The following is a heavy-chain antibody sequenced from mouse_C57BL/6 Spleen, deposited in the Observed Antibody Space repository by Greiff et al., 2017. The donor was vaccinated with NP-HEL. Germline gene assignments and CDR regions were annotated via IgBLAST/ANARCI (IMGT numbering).Heavy chain of an antibody. D-gene: IGHD2-4*01. J-gene: IGHJ3*01. CDR1: GFNIKDYY. CDR3: TKGDYDGAWFAY. V-gene: IGHV14-1*01. CDR2: IDPEDGDT. Sequence: VQLQQSGAELVRPGASVKLSCTASGFNIKDYYMHWVKQRPEQGLEWIGRIDPEDGDTEYAPKFQGKATMTADTSSNTAYLQLSSLTSEDTAVYYCTKGDYDGAWFAYWGQGTLVTVSA.